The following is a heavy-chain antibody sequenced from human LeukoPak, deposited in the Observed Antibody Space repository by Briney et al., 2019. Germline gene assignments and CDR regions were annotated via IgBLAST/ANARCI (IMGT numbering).Heavy chain of an antibody. CDR3: AKEDGSGYYPTYFDY. V-gene: IGHV3-30*02. CDR1: GFTFSSYG. J-gene: IGHJ4*02. D-gene: IGHD3-22*01. CDR2: IRYDGSNK. Sequence: GGSLRLSCAASGFTFSSYGMHWVRQAPGKGLEWVAFIRYDGSNKYYADSVKGRFTISRDNSKNTLYLQMNSLRAEDTAVYYCAKEDGSGYYPTYFDYWGQGTLVTVSS.